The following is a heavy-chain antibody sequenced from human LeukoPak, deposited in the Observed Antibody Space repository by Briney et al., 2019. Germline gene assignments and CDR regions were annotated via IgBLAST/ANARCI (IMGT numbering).Heavy chain of an antibody. CDR1: GFSLSTSGMC. CDR3: ARIRTPYGSGSYYNFD. V-gene: IGHV2-70*11. D-gene: IGHD3-10*01. CDR2: TDWDDDK. J-gene: IGHJ4*02. Sequence: SGPTLVNPTQTLTLTCTFSGFSLSTSGMCVSWIRQPPGKALACLARTDWDDDKYYSTSLKTRLTISKDTSKNQVVLTMTNMDPVDTATYYCARIRTPYGSGSYYNFDWGQGTLVTVSS.